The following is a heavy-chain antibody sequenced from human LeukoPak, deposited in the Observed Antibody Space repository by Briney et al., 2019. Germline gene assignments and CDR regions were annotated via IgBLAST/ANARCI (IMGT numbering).Heavy chain of an antibody. D-gene: IGHD3-22*01. CDR2: ILYDGSNK. CDR1: GFTFSHHG. J-gene: IGHJ4*02. CDR3: ARAVDKGTGYYMDF. Sequence: GGSLRLSCAASGFTFSHHGMHWVRQAPGKGLEWVAFILYDGSNKYFVDSVKGRFTISRDNSKNALSLQMNDLRPDDTAMYYCARAVDKGTGYYMDFWGQGTLVTLSS. V-gene: IGHV3-30*02.